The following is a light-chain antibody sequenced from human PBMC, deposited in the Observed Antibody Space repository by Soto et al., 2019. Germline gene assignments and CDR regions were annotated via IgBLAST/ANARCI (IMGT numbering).Light chain of an antibody. Sequence: EIVLTQSPGTLSLSPGERATLSCRASQSVSSSYLAWYQQKPGQAPRLLIYGASSRATGIPDRFSRSGSGTDFPLTISRLEPEDFAVYYCQQYGSSPTFGQGTKVEIK. J-gene: IGKJ1*01. CDR3: QQYGSSPT. CDR1: QSVSSSY. V-gene: IGKV3-20*01. CDR2: GAS.